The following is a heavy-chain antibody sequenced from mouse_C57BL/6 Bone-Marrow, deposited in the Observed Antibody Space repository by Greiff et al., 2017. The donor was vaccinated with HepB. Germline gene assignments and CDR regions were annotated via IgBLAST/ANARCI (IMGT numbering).Heavy chain of an antibody. D-gene: IGHD1-1*01. CDR2: IYPGSGST. Sequence: VKLQQPGAELVKPGASVKLSCTASGYTFTSYWITWVKQRPGQGLEWIGDIYPGSGSTNYNEKFKSKATLTVDTSSSTAYMQLSSLTSEDSAVYYCARRLLREDYWGQGTTLTVSS. J-gene: IGHJ2*01. CDR3: ARRLLREDY. CDR1: GYTFTSYW. V-gene: IGHV1-55*01.